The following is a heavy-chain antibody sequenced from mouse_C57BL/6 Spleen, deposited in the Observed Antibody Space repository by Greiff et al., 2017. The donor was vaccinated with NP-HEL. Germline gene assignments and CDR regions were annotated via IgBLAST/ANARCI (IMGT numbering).Heavy chain of an antibody. V-gene: IGHV5-4*01. CDR2: ISDGGSYT. D-gene: IGHD1-3*01. J-gene: IGHJ2*01. Sequence: EVQLQESGGGLVKPGGSLKLSCAASGFTFSSYAMSWVRQTPEKRLEWVATISDGGSYTYYPDNVKGRFTISRDNAKNNLYLQMSHLKSEDTAMYYCARDNSLDYWGQGTTLTVSS. CDR3: ARDNSLDY. CDR1: GFTFSSYA.